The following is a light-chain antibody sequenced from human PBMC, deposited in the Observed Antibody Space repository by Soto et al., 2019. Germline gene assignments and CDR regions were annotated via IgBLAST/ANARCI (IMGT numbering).Light chain of an antibody. CDR1: QRIDNF. CDR3: QQRYKTSLSS. CDR2: GAS. J-gene: IGKJ2*01. Sequence: DIQMTQSPSFLSASVGDRVTITCRASQRIDNFLNWYQQKPGKAPKLLIYGASSLQSGVPSRFSGSGSGTDFTLTITSLQPEDSETYHCQQRYKTSLSSFGQGTKVKIK. V-gene: IGKV1-39*01.